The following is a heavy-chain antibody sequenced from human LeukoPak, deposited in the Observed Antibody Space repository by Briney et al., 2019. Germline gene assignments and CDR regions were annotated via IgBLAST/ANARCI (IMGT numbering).Heavy chain of an antibody. CDR2: IYPGDSDT. CDR1: GYXFTSYW. CDR3: ARLTRGYCSGGSCPTGDWFDP. Sequence: GESLKISCKGSGYXFTSYWIGWVRQMPGKGLEWMGIIYPGDSDTRYSPSFQGQVTISADKSISTAYLQWSSLKASDTAMYYCARLTRGYCSGGSCPTGDWFDPWGQGTLVTVSS. J-gene: IGHJ5*02. V-gene: IGHV5-51*01. D-gene: IGHD2-15*01.